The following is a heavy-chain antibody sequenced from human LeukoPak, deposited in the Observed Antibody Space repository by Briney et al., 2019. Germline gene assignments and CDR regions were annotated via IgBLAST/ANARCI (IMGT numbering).Heavy chain of an antibody. Sequence: GGSLRLSCAASGFTFSSYGMHWVRQAPGKGLEWVSSISSSSSYIYYADSVKGRFTISRDNAKNSLYLQMNSLRAEDTAVYYCARVGIPYYDSSGSLSWGQGTLVTVSS. CDR2: ISSSSSYI. CDR3: ARVGIPYYDSSGSLS. CDR1: GFTFSSYG. V-gene: IGHV3-21*01. D-gene: IGHD3-22*01. J-gene: IGHJ5*02.